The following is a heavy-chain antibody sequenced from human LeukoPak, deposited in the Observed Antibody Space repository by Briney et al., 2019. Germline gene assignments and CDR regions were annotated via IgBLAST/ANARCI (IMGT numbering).Heavy chain of an antibody. V-gene: IGHV1-2*02. J-gene: IGHJ4*02. CDR1: GYTFTGYY. D-gene: IGHD6-13*01. CDR3: AGAAIRGSSWYYFDY. CDR2: INPNSGGT. Sequence: ASVKVSCKASGYTFTGYYMHWVRQAPGQGLEWMGWINPNSGGTNYAQKFQGRVTMTRDTSISTAYMELSRLRSDDTAVYYCAGAAIRGSSWYYFDYWGQGTLVTVSS.